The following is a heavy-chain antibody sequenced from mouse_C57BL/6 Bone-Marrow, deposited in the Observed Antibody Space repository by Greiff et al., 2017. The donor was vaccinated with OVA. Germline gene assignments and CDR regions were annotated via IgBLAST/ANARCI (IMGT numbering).Heavy chain of an antibody. J-gene: IGHJ2*01. Sequence: VQLKESGGDLVKPGGSLKLSCAASGFTFSSYGMSWVRQTPDQRLEWVATISRGGSYTYYPDSVKGRFTFSRYNAKNTLYLQLSSLKSEDTAMSYGERLPYYGSSPRCDYWGQGTTLTVSA. V-gene: IGHV5-6*01. CDR2: ISRGGSYT. D-gene: IGHD1-1*01. CDR1: GFTFSSYG. CDR3: ERLPYYGSSPRCDY.